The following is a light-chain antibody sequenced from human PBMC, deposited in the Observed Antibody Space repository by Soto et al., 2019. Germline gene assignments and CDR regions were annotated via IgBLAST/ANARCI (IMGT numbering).Light chain of an antibody. CDR1: SSNIGAGYD. J-gene: IGLJ3*02. CDR2: ANS. V-gene: IGLV1-40*01. CDR3: QSYDTSLSGPWV. Sequence: QSVLTQPPSGSGAPGQRVTISCTGSSSNIGAGYDVHWYQQLPGTAPKLLIYANSNRPSWVPDRFSGSKSGTSASLAITGLQAADEADYYCQSYDTSLSGPWVFGGGTKLTVL.